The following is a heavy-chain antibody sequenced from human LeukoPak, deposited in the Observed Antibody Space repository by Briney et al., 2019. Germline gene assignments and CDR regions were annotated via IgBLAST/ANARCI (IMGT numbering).Heavy chain of an antibody. V-gene: IGHV3-66*01. J-gene: IGHJ4*02. CDR3: ARYGSGSYFDH. Sequence: PGGSLRLSCAASGFTVSGDNMSWVRQAPGKGLDWVSFIYSGGITYYADSVKGRFTISRDNSKRTLYLQMNSLRAEDTAVYYCARYGSGSYFDHWGQGALVTVSS. CDR1: GFTVSGDN. D-gene: IGHD3-10*01. CDR2: IYSGGIT.